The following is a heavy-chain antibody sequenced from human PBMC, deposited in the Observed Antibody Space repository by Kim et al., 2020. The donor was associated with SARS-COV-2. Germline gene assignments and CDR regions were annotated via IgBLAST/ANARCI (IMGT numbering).Heavy chain of an antibody. CDR3: TRDDGDYWFDP. V-gene: IGHV4-39*02. Sequence: YYNPSLNSRITNSVDTSENQFSLRLRSVAAADTAVYYCTRDDGDYWFDPWGQGTLVTVSS. J-gene: IGHJ5*02.